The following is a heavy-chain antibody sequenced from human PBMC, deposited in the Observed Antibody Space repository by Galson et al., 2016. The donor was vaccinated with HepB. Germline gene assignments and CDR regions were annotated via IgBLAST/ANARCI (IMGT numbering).Heavy chain of an antibody. D-gene: IGHD3-3*01. J-gene: IGHJ6*02. CDR3: ARVMVDYHYWSNKPKHYHYGMDV. CDR2: ISSSGSTI. Sequence: SLRLSCAASGITFSDSYMTWIRQAPGKGLEWLSYISSSGSTIYYADSVKGRFTISRDNAKSSLYLQMNSLRAEDTAIYYCARVMVDYHYWSNKPKHYHYGMDVWGQGTTVTVSS. CDR1: GITFSDSY. V-gene: IGHV3-11*01.